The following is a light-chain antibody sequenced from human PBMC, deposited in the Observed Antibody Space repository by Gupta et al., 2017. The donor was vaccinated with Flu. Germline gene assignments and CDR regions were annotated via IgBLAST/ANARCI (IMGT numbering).Light chain of an antibody. CDR3: RHYHNYPPT. J-gene: IGKJ4*01. CDR2: NAS. V-gene: IGKV1-6*01. CDR1: QDIRIT. Sequence: AIQMAQSPSSLSASVGDGVTVTCRASQDIRITLGWYQQKPGKAPKLLIYNASTLQTGVPSRFSGSGSGTDFTLTISSLQAEDFATYYCRHYHNYPPTFGGGTKVEIK.